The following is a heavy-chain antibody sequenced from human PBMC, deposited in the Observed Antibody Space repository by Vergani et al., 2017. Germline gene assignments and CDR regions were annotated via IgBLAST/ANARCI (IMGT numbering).Heavy chain of an antibody. V-gene: IGHV1-69*06. J-gene: IGHJ4*02. Sequence: QVQLVQSGAEVKKPGSSVKVSCKASGGTFSSSVISWVRQAPGQGLEWMGGIIPIFGTANYAQKFQGRVTMTADKSTGTAYMELSSLRSEDTAVYYCARGHLTSDGAFFDYWGQGTLVTVSS. CDR2: IIPIFGTA. CDR3: ARGHLTSDGAFFDY. D-gene: IGHD3-10*01. CDR1: GGTFSSSV.